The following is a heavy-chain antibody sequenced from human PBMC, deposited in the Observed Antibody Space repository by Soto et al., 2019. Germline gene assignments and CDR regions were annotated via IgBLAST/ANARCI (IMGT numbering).Heavy chain of an antibody. Sequence: QVQLQESGPGLVKPSETLSLTCTVTGGSTSSYYWSWLRQPQGKGLEWIGYNSYSGSTDYNPSLKSRVTISVDTSKNQFSLKLSSATAADTAGYYCARHGGSSSFDYWGQGTLVTVSS. CDR1: GGSTSSYY. CDR3: ARHGGSSSFDY. CDR2: NSYSGST. D-gene: IGHD1-26*01. V-gene: IGHV4-59*08. J-gene: IGHJ4*02.